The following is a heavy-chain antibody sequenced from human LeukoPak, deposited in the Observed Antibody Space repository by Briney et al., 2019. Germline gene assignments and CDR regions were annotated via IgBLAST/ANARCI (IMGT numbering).Heavy chain of an antibody. J-gene: IGHJ5*01. CDR3: ARDRSAGTTHWFDS. CDR1: GFTFSGYW. Sequence: GGSLRLSCVASGFTFSGYWMHWVRQAPGKGLVWVSRINTDGSSTIYADSVKGRFTISRDNAKNTLYLQMSRLRAEDTAVYYCARDRSAGTTHWFDSWGQGTLVTVSS. CDR2: INTDGSST. D-gene: IGHD1-7*01. V-gene: IGHV3-74*01.